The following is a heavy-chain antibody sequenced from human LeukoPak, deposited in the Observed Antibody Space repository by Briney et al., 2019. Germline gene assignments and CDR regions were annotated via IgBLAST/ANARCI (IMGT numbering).Heavy chain of an antibody. Sequence: RASVKVSCKASGYTFTGYYMHWVRQAPVQGLEWMGWINPNSGGTNYAQKFQGRVTMTRDTSISTAYMELSRLRSDDTTVYYCARLLWFGEDGNWFDPWGQGTLVTVSS. D-gene: IGHD3-10*01. J-gene: IGHJ5*02. CDR2: INPNSGGT. CDR3: ARLLWFGEDGNWFDP. V-gene: IGHV1-2*02. CDR1: GYTFTGYY.